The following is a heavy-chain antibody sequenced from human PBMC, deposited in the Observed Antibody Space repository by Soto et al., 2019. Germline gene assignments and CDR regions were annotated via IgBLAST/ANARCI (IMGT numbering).Heavy chain of an antibody. D-gene: IGHD2-2*01. Sequence: GGSLRLSCAASGFTFSSYSMNWVRQAPGKGLEWVSSISSSSSYIYYADSVKGRFTISRDNAKNSLYLQMNSLRAEDTVVYYCASLGYQPHYYYMDVWGKGTTVTVSS. J-gene: IGHJ6*03. CDR1: GFTFSSYS. V-gene: IGHV3-21*01. CDR2: ISSSSSYI. CDR3: ASLGYQPHYYYMDV.